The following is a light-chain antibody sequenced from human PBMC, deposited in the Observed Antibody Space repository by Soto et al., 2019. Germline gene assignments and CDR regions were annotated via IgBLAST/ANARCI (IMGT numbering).Light chain of an antibody. CDR1: QGISNS. CDR2: TAS. CDR3: QQYQSYPVT. Sequence: DIQMTQSPSSLSASVGDRVTITCRASQGISNSLAWYQQKPGKAPKSLIYTASNLESGVPSKFSGSGSGTEFTLTISSLQPEDFATYDCQQYQSYPVTLGGGTKVEIK. V-gene: IGKV1-16*02. J-gene: IGKJ4*01.